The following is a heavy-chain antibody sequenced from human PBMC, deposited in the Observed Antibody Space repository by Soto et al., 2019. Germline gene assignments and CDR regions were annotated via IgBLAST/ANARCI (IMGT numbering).Heavy chain of an antibody. CDR2: IYSGGST. Sequence: PGGSLTLSCAASGFPVSTKYMSWVRKAPGKGLEWVSVIYSGGSTFYADSVRGRFTISRDNSKNTVNLQMNSLRAEDTAVYYCARDPWAADYWGQGTLVTVSS. V-gene: IGHV3-66*01. CDR1: GFPVSTKY. CDR3: ARDPWAADY. D-gene: IGHD3-16*01. J-gene: IGHJ4*02.